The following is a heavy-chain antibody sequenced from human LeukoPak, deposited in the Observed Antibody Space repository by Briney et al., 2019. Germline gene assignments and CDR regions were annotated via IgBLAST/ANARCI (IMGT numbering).Heavy chain of an antibody. D-gene: IGHD2-15*01. CDR1: GFTFSDYS. CDR2: ISGSSSAI. J-gene: IGHJ4*02. V-gene: IGHV3-48*04. CDR3: ARDGSSWWFLDN. Sequence: GSLRLSCAASGFTFSDYSMNWVRQAPGKGLEWVSFISGSSSAIYYADSVKGRFTISRDNVKNSLYLQMNSLRAEDTALYYCARDGSSWWFLDNWGQGTLVTVSS.